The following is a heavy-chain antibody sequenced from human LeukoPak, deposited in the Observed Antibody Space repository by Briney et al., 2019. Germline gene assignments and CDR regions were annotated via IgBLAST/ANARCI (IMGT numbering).Heavy chain of an antibody. CDR2: INHSGST. Sequence: SETLSLTCTVSGGSISSSSYYWGWIRQPPGKGLEWIGEINHSGSTNYNPSLKSRVTISVDTSKNQFSLKLSSVTAADTAVYYCARCHSSSWYGWFDPWGQGTLVTVSS. D-gene: IGHD6-13*01. V-gene: IGHV4-39*07. CDR1: GGSISSSSYY. CDR3: ARCHSSSWYGWFDP. J-gene: IGHJ5*02.